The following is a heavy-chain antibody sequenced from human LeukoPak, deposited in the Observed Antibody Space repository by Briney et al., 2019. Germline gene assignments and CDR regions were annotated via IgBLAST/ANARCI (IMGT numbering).Heavy chain of an antibody. Sequence: PGGSLRLSCAASGFTFSSYSMNWVRQAPGKGLEWVSSISSSSSYIYYADSVKGRFTISRDNAKNSLYLQMNSLRAEDTAVYYCARDRYFDWVPFDYWGQGTLVTVSS. CDR3: ARDRYFDWVPFDY. CDR1: GFTFSSYS. J-gene: IGHJ4*02. D-gene: IGHD3-9*01. CDR2: ISSSSSYI. V-gene: IGHV3-21*01.